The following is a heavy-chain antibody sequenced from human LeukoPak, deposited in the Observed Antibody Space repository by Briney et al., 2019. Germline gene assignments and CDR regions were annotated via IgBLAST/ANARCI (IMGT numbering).Heavy chain of an antibody. D-gene: IGHD3-3*01. Sequence: GGSLRLSCVASGFTFSSYGMHWVRRAPGKGLEWVAFIRYDGSNKYYADSVKGRFTISRDNSENTLYLQMNNLRAEDTAVYCCARTYYDYWSGPYAFDIWGQGTMVTVSS. CDR1: GFTFSSYG. J-gene: IGHJ3*02. V-gene: IGHV3-30*02. CDR2: IRYDGSNK. CDR3: ARTYYDYWSGPYAFDI.